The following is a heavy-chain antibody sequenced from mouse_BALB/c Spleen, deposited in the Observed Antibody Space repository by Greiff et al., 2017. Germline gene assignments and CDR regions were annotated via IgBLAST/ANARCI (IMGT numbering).Heavy chain of an antibody. CDR3: ARYPGDY. Sequence: VQLQQPGAELVMPGASVKMSCKASGYTFTDYWMHWVKQRPGQGLEWIGAIDTSDSYTSYNQKFKGKATLTVDESSSTAYMQLSSLTSEDSAVYYCARYPGDYWGQGTSVTVSS. V-gene: IGHV1-69*01. CDR1: GYTFTDYW. CDR2: IDTSDSYT. J-gene: IGHJ4*01.